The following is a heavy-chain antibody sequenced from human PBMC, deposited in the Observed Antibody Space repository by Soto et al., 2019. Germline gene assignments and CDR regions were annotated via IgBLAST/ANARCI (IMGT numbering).Heavy chain of an antibody. Sequence: EVHLVESGGGLVKPGGSLSLSCTASGFTFSHAWITWVRQAPGKGLEWVGHIKSRSQGGAADYAEPVKGRFTISRDDSKNTVFLQLDSLKSEDTAVYYCATEGSSFYYFDYWGQGTLVTVSS. CDR2: IKSRSQGGAA. CDR1: GFTFSHAW. V-gene: IGHV3-15*01. J-gene: IGHJ4*02. D-gene: IGHD6-13*01. CDR3: ATEGSSFYYFDY.